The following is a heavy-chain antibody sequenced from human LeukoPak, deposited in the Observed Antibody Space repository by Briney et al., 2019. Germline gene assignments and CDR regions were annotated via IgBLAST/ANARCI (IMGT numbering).Heavy chain of an antibody. D-gene: IGHD4-17*01. Sequence: GRSLRLSCAASGFTFSGYAMHWVRQAPGKGLEWVAVISYKGSNKDYADSVKGRFTISRDNSKNTLFLQMNSLRAEDTAVYYCARAPADYADYYFDYWGQGTLVTVSS. CDR1: GFTFSGYA. V-gene: IGHV3-30*04. J-gene: IGHJ4*02. CDR3: ARAPADYADYYFDY. CDR2: ISYKGSNK.